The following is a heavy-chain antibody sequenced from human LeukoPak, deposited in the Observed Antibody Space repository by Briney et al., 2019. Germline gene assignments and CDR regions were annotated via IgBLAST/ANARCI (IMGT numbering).Heavy chain of an antibody. J-gene: IGHJ6*03. CDR3: ARTTVGPYGSQTYFYYYMDV. CDR1: GYSISSGYY. Sequence: PSETLSLTCTVSGYSISSGYYWGWIRQPPGKGLEWIGSIYHSGSTYYNPSLKSRVTISVDTSKNQFSLKLSSVTAADTGVYYCARTTVGPYGSQTYFYYYMDVWGKGTTVTVSS. V-gene: IGHV4-38-2*02. D-gene: IGHD1-26*01. CDR2: IYHSGST.